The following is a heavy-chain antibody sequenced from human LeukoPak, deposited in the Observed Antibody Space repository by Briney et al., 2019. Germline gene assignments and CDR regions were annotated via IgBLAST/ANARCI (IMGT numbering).Heavy chain of an antibody. J-gene: IGHJ5*02. V-gene: IGHV4-39*07. Sequence: SETLSLTCTVSGGSISSSSYYWGWIRQPPGKGLEWIGSIYYSGSTYYNPSLKSRVTISVDTSKNQFSLKLNSVTAADTAVYYCARGFDSGSYRNWFDPWGQGTLVTVSS. D-gene: IGHD1-26*01. CDR3: ARGFDSGSYRNWFDP. CDR2: IYYSGST. CDR1: GGSISSSSYY.